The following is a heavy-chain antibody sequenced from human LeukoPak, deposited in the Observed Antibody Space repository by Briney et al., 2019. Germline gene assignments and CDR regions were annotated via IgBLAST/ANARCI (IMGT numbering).Heavy chain of an antibody. CDR1: GFTFSSYS. Sequence: GRSLRLSCAASGFTFSSYSMNWVRQAPGKGLEWVSSISSSSSYIYYADSVKGRFTISRDNAKNSLYLQMNSLRAEDTAVYYCARDSATSSTYYYYYYGMDVWGQGTTVTVSS. CDR2: ISSSSSYI. D-gene: IGHD2-2*01. CDR3: ARDSATSSTYYYYYYGMDV. J-gene: IGHJ6*02. V-gene: IGHV3-21*01.